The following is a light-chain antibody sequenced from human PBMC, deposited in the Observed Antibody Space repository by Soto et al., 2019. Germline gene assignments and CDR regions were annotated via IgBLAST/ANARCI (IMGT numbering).Light chain of an antibody. CDR3: SSYTSSSTI. Sequence: QSALTQPASVSGSPGQSITISCTGISSDVGGYNYVSWYQQHPGKAPKIVIYDVSYRPSGVSNRFSGSKSGNTASLTISGLQAEDEADYYCSSYTSSSTIFGGGTKVTVL. V-gene: IGLV2-14*03. CDR2: DVS. J-gene: IGLJ2*01. CDR1: SSDVGGYNY.